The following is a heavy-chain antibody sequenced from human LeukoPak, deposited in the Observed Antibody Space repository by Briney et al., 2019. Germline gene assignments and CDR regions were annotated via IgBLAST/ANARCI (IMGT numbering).Heavy chain of an antibody. CDR3: ARGMDV. J-gene: IGHJ6*02. CDR1: GFTFTSYG. Sequence: GGSLRLSCAASGFTFTSYGISWVRQAPGQGLEWMGWISTYNGNTNYAQKIKGRVTMTTDTSTSTAYMELSSLRSEDTAVYYCARGMDVWGQGTTVTVSS. CDR2: ISTYNGNT. V-gene: IGHV1-18*01.